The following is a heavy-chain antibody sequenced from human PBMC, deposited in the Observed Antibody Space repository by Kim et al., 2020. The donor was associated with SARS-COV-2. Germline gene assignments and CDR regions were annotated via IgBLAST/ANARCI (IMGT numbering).Heavy chain of an antibody. CDR3: AKDVGLKNLGDCDT. V-gene: IGHV3-23*01. CDR1: EFTFRVYA. J-gene: IGHJ5*02. CDR2: ITAIGGDT. D-gene: IGHD2-21*02. Sequence: GGSLRLSCAASEFTFRVYAMNWVRQAPGKGLEWVSSITAIGGDTYYADSVKGRFSVSRDNSKDIRYLQLNNLRGEDTAVYYCAKDVGLKNLGDCDTWGLG.